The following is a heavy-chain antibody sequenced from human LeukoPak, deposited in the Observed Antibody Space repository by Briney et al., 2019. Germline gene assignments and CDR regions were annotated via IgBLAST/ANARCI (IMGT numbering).Heavy chain of an antibody. J-gene: IGHJ5*02. D-gene: IGHD3-10*01. CDR3: ARVYYGSGINWFDP. CDR2: ISSTGSTI. Sequence: GGSLRLSCAASGFTFSSYEMNWVRQAPGKGLEWVPYISSTGSTIHYADSVKGRFTISRDNAKKSLYLQMNSLRADDTAVYYCARVYYGSGINWFDPWGQGTLVTVSS. CDR1: GFTFSSYE. V-gene: IGHV3-48*03.